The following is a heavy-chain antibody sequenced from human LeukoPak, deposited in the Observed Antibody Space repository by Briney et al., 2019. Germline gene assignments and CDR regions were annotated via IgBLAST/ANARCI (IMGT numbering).Heavy chain of an antibody. CDR1: GYTFTSCD. CDR2: MNPNSGNT. CDR3: ATSTGYSSTCYIDY. Sequence: GASVKVSCKASGYTFTSCDINWVRQATGQGLEWMGWMNPNSGNTGYAQKFQGRVTITRDISISTAYMELSSLTSEDTAVYYCATSTGYSSTCYIDYWGQGTLVTVSS. J-gene: IGHJ4*02. D-gene: IGHD6-13*01. V-gene: IGHV1-8*03.